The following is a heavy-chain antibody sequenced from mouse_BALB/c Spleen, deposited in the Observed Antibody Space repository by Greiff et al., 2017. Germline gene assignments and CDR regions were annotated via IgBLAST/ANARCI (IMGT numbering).Heavy chain of an antibody. CDR1: GYTFTDYE. CDR3: TRRGATMITTKYYLDY. V-gene: IGHV1-15*01. Sequence: QVQLQQSGAELVRPGASVTLSCKASGYTFTDYEMHWVKQTPVHGLEWIGAIDPETGGTAYNQKFKGKATLTADKSSSTAYMELRSLTSEDSAVYYWTRRGATMITTKYYLDYWGQGTTRTVAS. CDR2: IDPETGGT. D-gene: IGHD2-4*01. J-gene: IGHJ2*01.